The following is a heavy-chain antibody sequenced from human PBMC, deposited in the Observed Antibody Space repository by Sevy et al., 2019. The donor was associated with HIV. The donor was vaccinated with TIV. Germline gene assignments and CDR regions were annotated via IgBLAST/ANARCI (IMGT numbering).Heavy chain of an antibody. D-gene: IGHD3-22*01. CDR3: AKRPYYYYNSDGHLVSSTDEADY. CDR2: ISGGGDGT. CDR1: GFTFNIYA. V-gene: IGHV3-23*01. J-gene: IGHJ4*02. Sequence: GGSLRLSCAASGFTFNIYAMSWVRQAPGKGLEWLSAISGGGDGTYYADSVKGRFTISGDNPRNTLYLQMNSLRAEDTAVYYCAKRPYYYYNSDGHLVSSTDEADYWGQGTLVTVSS.